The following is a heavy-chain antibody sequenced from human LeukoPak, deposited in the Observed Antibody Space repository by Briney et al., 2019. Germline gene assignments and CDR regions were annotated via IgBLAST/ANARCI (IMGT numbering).Heavy chain of an antibody. CDR3: ARANDTAMVTP. V-gene: IGHV1-8*01. J-gene: IGHJ5*02. D-gene: IGHD5-18*01. CDR2: MNPNSGNT. CDR1: GYTFTSYD. Sequence: GASVKVSCKASGYTFTSYDINWVRQATGQGLEWMGWMNPNSGNTGYAQEFQGRVTMTRNTSISTAYMELSSLRSEDTAVYYCARANDTAMVTPWGQGTLVTVSS.